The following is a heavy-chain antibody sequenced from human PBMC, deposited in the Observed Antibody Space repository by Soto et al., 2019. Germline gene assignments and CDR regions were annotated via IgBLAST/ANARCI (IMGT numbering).Heavy chain of an antibody. Sequence: PGGSLRLSCEASGFTFSSYVMTWVRQAPGKGLEWVSGVSGSGAGTYYADSVKGRFTTSRDNSKNTLYLQMNSLRAEDTAVYYCAKEKWVEEAGPTKVAWDYWGQGTLVTVSS. V-gene: IGHV3-23*01. D-gene: IGHD6-19*01. CDR2: VSGSGAGT. CDR1: GFTFSSYV. CDR3: AKEKWVEEAGPTKVAWDY. J-gene: IGHJ4*02.